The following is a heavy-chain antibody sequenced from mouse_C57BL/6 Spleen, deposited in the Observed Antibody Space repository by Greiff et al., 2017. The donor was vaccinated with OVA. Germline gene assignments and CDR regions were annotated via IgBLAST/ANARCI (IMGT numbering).Heavy chain of an antibody. Sequence: EVQLQQSGAELVRPGASVKLSCTASGFNIKDYYMHWVKQRPEQGLEWIGRIDPEDGDTEYAPKFQGKATMTADTSSNTAYLQLSRLTSEDTAVYYCTPNLGRTWFAYWGQGTLVTVSA. D-gene: IGHD4-1*01. J-gene: IGHJ3*01. V-gene: IGHV14-1*01. CDR1: GFNIKDYY. CDR2: IDPEDGDT. CDR3: TPNLGRTWFAY.